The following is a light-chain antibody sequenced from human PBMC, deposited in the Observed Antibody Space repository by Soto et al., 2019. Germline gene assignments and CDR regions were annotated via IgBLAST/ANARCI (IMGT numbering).Light chain of an antibody. CDR2: GNT. V-gene: IGLV1-44*01. J-gene: IGLJ3*02. Sequence: QSVLTQPPSASGAPGQRVTISCSGSTSNIGTDTVNWYQQIPGTAPKLLIYGNTQRPSGVPDRFSGSKSATSASLAISGLQSDDEADYYCAAWDDSLNGWVFGGGTKLTVL. CDR3: AAWDDSLNGWV. CDR1: TSNIGTDT.